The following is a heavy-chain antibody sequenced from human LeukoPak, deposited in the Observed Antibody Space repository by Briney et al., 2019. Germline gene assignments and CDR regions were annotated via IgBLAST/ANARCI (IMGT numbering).Heavy chain of an antibody. Sequence: GSSVKVSCKASGGTFSSYAISWVRQAPGQGLEWMGRINPNSGGTNYAQKFQGKVTMTRDTSISTAYMELSRLRSDDTAVYYCAREFGYGYFDYWGQGTPVTVSS. V-gene: IGHV1-2*06. CDR2: INPNSGGT. CDR1: GGTFSSYA. J-gene: IGHJ4*02. CDR3: AREFGYGYFDY. D-gene: IGHD5-18*01.